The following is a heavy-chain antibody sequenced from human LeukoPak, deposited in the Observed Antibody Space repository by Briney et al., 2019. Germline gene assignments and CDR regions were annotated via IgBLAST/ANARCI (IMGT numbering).Heavy chain of an antibody. CDR2: INHSGST. CDR1: GGSFSGYY. V-gene: IGHV4-34*01. J-gene: IGHJ3*02. CDR3: ARPMVGNAFDI. Sequence: SETLSLTCAVYGGSFSGYYWSWIRQPPGKGLEWIGEINHSGSTNYNPSLKSRVTISVDTSKNQFSLKLSSVTAADTAVYYCARPMVGNAFDIWGQGTMVTVSS. D-gene: IGHD2-15*01.